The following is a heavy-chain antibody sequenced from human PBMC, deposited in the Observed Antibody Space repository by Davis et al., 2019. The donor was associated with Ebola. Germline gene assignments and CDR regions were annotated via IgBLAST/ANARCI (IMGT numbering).Heavy chain of an antibody. D-gene: IGHD2-2*01. CDR2: TNSDGSIT. CDR1: GFTFSSSW. V-gene: IGHV3-74*01. Sequence: PGGSLRLSCPASGFTFSSSWMHWVRQAPGKGLVWVSRTNSDGSITSYADSVKGRSTISRDNAKNTLYLQMNSLRDEDTAVYYCARGTHYAHDYWGQGTLVTVSS. CDR3: ARGTHYAHDY. J-gene: IGHJ4*02.